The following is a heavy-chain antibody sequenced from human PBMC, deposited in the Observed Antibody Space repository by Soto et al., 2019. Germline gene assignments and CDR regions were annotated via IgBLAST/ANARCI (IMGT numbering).Heavy chain of an antibody. CDR2: IIPIFGTA. CDR3: AREDRYSYGDNYYGMDV. D-gene: IGHD5-18*01. V-gene: IGHV1-69*06. Sequence: QVQLVQSGAEVKKPGSSVKVSCKASGGTFSSYAISWVRQAPGQGLEWMGGIIPIFGTAHYAQKFQGRVTITADKSPSTASMELSSLRSEDTAVYYCAREDRYSYGDNYYGMDVCGQGNTVTVAS. J-gene: IGHJ6*02. CDR1: GGTFSSYA.